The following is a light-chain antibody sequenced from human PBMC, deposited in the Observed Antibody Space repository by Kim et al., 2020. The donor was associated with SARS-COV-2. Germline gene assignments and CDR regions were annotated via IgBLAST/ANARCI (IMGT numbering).Light chain of an antibody. CDR1: KLGDKY. CDR2: QDS. J-gene: IGLJ2*01. Sequence: SYELTQPPSVSVSPGQTASITCSGDKLGDKYACWYQQKPGQSPVLVIYQDSKRPSGIPERFSGSNSGNTATLTISGTQAMDEADYYCQAWSSSISVVFGG. V-gene: IGLV3-1*01. CDR3: QAWSSSISVV.